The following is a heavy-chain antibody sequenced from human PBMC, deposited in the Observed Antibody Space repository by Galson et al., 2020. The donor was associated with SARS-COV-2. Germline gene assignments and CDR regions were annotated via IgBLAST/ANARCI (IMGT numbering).Heavy chain of an antibody. CDR1: GFSLSNYE. CDR2: TSISDTTR. J-gene: IGHJ4*02. Sequence: TGGSLRLSCAASGFSLSNYEISWVRQAPGKGLEWVSYTSISDTTRYYADSVEGRFTISRDNAKNSLYLQMNSLRAEDTAIYYCARDLCTSTTCYNGVDYWGQGTLVTVSS. V-gene: IGHV3-48*03. D-gene: IGHD2-2*02. CDR3: ARDLCTSTTCYNGVDY.